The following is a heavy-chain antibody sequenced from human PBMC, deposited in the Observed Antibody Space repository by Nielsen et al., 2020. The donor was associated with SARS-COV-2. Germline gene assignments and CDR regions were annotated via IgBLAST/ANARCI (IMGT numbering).Heavy chain of an antibody. CDR1: GFTFSNAW. V-gene: IGHV3-15*01. CDR3: TTGV. Sequence: GESLKISCAASGFTFSNAWMSWVRQAPGKGLEWVGRIKSKTEGGTTDYAAPVKGRFTISRDDSKNTLYLQMNSLKTEDTAVYYCTTGVWGQGTLVTVSS. J-gene: IGHJ4*02. CDR2: IKSKTEGGTT.